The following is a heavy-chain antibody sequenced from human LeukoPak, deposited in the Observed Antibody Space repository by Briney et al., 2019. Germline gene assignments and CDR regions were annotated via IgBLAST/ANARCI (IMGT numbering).Heavy chain of an antibody. CDR2: IYYSGST. J-gene: IGHJ4*02. CDR1: GGSISSYY. D-gene: IGHD3-10*01. CDR3: ARDRYYYGSGSYSYFDY. V-gene: IGHV4-59*01. Sequence: PSETLSLTCTVSGGSISSYYWSWIRQPPGKGLEWIGYIYYSGSTNYNPSLKSRVTISVDTSKNQFSLKLSSVTAADTAVYYCARDRYYYGSGSYSYFDYWSQGTLVTVSS.